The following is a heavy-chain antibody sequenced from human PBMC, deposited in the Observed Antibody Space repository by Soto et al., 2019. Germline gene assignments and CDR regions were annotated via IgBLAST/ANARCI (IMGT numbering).Heavy chain of an antibody. Sequence: GGSLRLSCAASGLTVNSNYMSWVRQAPGMGLEWVSTIYSGGTTYYADSVKGRFTISRDDSKNTLYLQMNSLRAEDTAVYYCAKESGYFAAWGQGTLVTVSS. CDR3: AKESGYFAA. V-gene: IGHV3-66*01. D-gene: IGHD5-18*01. CDR2: IYSGGTT. CDR1: GLTVNSNY. J-gene: IGHJ4*02.